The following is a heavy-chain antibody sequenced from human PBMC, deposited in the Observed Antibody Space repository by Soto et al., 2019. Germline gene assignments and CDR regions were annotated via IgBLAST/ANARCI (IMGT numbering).Heavy chain of an antibody. Sequence: PSETLSLTCTVSGGSISSSSYYWGWIRQSPGKGLEWIGSIYYSGSTYYNPSLKSRITISVDTSKNQFSLKLSSVTAADTAVYYCARHVYRSSYFDYWGQGTLVTVSS. CDR1: GGSISSSSYY. CDR2: IYYSGST. D-gene: IGHD6-13*01. V-gene: IGHV4-39*01. J-gene: IGHJ4*02. CDR3: ARHVYRSSYFDY.